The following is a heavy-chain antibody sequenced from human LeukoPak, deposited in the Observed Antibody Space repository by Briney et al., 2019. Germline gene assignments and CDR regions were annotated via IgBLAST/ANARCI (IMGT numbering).Heavy chain of an antibody. Sequence: ASVKVSCKASGYTFTGYYMHWVRQAPGQGVEWMGWINPNSGGTNYAQKFQGRVTMTRDTSISTAYMELSRLRSDDTAVYYCARGGGWAYCGGDCYYFDYWGQGSLVTVSS. V-gene: IGHV1-2*02. J-gene: IGHJ4*02. D-gene: IGHD2-21*02. CDR1: GYTFTGYY. CDR3: ARGGGWAYCGGDCYYFDY. CDR2: INPNSGGT.